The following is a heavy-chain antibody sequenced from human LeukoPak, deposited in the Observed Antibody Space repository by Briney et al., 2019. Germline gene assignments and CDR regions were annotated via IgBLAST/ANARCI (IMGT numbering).Heavy chain of an antibody. D-gene: IGHD6-6*01. CDR1: GFSFISYG. CDR3: ALRNGHSSSSGDY. CDR2: INHSGST. J-gene: IGHJ4*02. Sequence: GSLRLSCAASGFSFISYGMSWVRQAPGKGLEWIGEINHSGSTNYNPSLKSRVTLSVDTSKNQVSLKLTSVSAADTAVYYCALRNGHSSSSGDYWGQGTLVTVSS. V-gene: IGHV4-34*08.